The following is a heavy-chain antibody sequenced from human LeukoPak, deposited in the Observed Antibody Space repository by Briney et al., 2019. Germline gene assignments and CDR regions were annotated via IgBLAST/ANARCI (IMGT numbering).Heavy chain of an antibody. CDR2: IIPMSTTA. V-gene: IGHV1-69*05. CDR3: ATYGGNTAEYFQH. CDR1: GGIYRITA. Sequence: ASVKVSCKVSGGIYRITAITWVRQAPGQGPEWMGGIIPMSTTANYAQKFQGRVTITRDDSTSTAYMEVSSPRSEDTALYYCATYGGNTAEYFQHWGQGTLVTVSS. J-gene: IGHJ1*01. D-gene: IGHD4-23*01.